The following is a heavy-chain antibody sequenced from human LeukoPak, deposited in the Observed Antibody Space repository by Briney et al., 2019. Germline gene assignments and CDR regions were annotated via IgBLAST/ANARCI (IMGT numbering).Heavy chain of an antibody. CDR3: AKDRYSSSWSEGYYMDV. V-gene: IGHV3-74*01. CDR1: GFTFSSYW. Sequence: GGSLRLSCAASGFTFSSYWMHWVRQAPGKGLVWVSRINTDGSSTTYADSVRGRFTISRDNAKNTLYLQMNSLRAKDTAVYYCAKDRYSSSWSEGYYMDVWGKGTTVTVSS. J-gene: IGHJ6*03. CDR2: INTDGSST. D-gene: IGHD6-13*01.